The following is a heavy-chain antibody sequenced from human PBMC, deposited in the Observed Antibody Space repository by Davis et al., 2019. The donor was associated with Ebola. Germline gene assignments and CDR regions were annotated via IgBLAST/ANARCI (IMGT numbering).Heavy chain of an antibody. V-gene: IGHV3-23*01. J-gene: IGHJ6*02. CDR3: TGNYDSSGYSPPYYYYGMDV. Sequence: GESLKISCAASGFSFSTYAMTWVRQAPGKGLEWVSIISGSGDSTYYADSVKGRFTISRDNSKNTLYLQMNSLRAEDTAVYYCTGNYDSSGYSPPYYYYGMDVWGQGTTVTVSS. CDR2: ISGSGDST. CDR1: GFSFSTYA. D-gene: IGHD3-22*01.